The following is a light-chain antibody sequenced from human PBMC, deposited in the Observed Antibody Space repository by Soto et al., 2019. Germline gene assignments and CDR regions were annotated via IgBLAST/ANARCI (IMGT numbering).Light chain of an antibody. CDR2: DAS. CDR1: QDINIY. CDR3: QQHHGLPLT. Sequence: DIQMTQSPFFLSASVGDRVTITCQASQDINIYLNWYQQKPGKAPELLIYDASNLQRGVPSRFSGSGSGTYFSFSINNLQPEDFATYYCQQHHGLPLTLGGGTKVDIK. J-gene: IGKJ4*01. V-gene: IGKV1-33*01.